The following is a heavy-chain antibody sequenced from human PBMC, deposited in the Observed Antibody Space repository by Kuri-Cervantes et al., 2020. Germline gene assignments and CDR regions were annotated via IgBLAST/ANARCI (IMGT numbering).Heavy chain of an antibody. V-gene: IGHV3-11*04. J-gene: IGHJ4*02. Sequence: GESLKISCAASGFTFSDYYMSWIRQAPEKGLEWVSYISSSGSTIYYADSVKGRFTISRDNAKNSLYLQLNSLRAEDTAVYYCARGRRYSGYDSEGLDYWGQGTLVTVSS. D-gene: IGHD5-12*01. CDR2: ISSSGSTI. CDR1: GFTFSDYY. CDR3: ARGRRYSGYDSEGLDY.